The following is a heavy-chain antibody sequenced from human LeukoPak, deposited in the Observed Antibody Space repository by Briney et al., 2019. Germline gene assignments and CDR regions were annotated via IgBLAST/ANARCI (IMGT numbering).Heavy chain of an antibody. J-gene: IGHJ5*02. Sequence: GGSLRLSCAASGFTFSTFSTNWVRQAPGKGLEWVSSISGRSNYIFYADSVKGRFTISRDNAENSLYLLLNSLRVEDTAVYYCARGSTLGSCTSSSCHNWFDPWGQGTLVTVSS. CDR1: GFTFSTFS. D-gene: IGHD2-2*01. CDR3: ARGSTLGSCTSSSCHNWFDP. CDR2: ISGRSNYI. V-gene: IGHV3-21*01.